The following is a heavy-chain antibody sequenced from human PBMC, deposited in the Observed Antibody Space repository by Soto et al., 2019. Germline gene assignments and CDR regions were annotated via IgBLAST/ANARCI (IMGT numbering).Heavy chain of an antibody. D-gene: IGHD2-2*01. CDR3: ARVKLGYCISTSCYHDY. J-gene: IGHJ4*02. V-gene: IGHV3-21*01. Sequence: GGSLRLSCAASGFTVSSNYMNWVRQAPGKGLEWVSSISSSGYIYYADSVKGRFTISRDNAKNSLYLQMNSLRAEDTAVYYCARVKLGYCISTSCYHDYWGQGTLVTVSS. CDR1: GFTVSSNY. CDR2: ISSSGYI.